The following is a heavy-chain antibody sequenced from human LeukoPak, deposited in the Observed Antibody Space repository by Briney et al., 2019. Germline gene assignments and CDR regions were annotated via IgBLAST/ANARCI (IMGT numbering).Heavy chain of an antibody. CDR1: GVSVSGYY. D-gene: IGHD3-16*01. Sequence: SETLSLTCAVFGVSVSGYYWTWVRQPPGKGLEWIGQIHYSGKADYNPSLKTRITISVDTSKNENSLRMSSVPAADTGTYYCAKFGADYDMAVWGQGTTVTVSS. CDR2: IHYSGKA. J-gene: IGHJ6*02. V-gene: IGHV4-59*02. CDR3: AKFGADYDMAV.